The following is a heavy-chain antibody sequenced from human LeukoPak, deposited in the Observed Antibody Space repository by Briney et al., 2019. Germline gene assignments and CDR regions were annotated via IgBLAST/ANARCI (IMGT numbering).Heavy chain of an antibody. CDR2: ISHSGST. CDR1: GYSISSGYY. V-gene: IGHV4-38-2*02. J-gene: IGHJ4*02. D-gene: IGHD6-19*01. Sequence: SETLSLTCTVSGYSISSGYYWGWFRQPPGKGLEWIASISHSGSTYYSPSLKSRLTISVDTSKNQFSLKLSSVTAADTAVYYCAREDSGWRHFDYWGQGTLVTVSS. CDR3: AREDSGWRHFDY.